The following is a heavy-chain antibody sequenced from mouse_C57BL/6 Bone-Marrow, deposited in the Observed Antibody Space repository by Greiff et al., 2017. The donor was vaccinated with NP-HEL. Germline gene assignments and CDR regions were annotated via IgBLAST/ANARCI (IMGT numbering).Heavy chain of an antibody. CDR1: GYTFTSYW. CDR2: IDPSDSYT. V-gene: IGHV1-59*01. J-gene: IGHJ1*03. D-gene: IGHD4-1*02. CDR3: ARSPNWVYWYFDV. Sequence: VQLQQSGAELVRPGTSVKLSCKASGYTFTSYWMHWVKQRPGQGLEWIGVIDPSDSYTNYNQKFKGKATLTVDTSSSTAYMQLSSLTSEDSAVYYCARSPNWVYWYFDVWGTGTTVTVSS.